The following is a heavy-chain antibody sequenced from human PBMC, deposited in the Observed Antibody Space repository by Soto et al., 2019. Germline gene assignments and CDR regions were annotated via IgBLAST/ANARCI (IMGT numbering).Heavy chain of an antibody. V-gene: IGHV3-74*01. CDR2: INSDGSST. CDR3: AREGWGQLVTPDYYGMDV. Sequence: GGSLRLSCAASGFTFSSYWMHWVRQAPGKGLVWVSRINSDGSSTSYADSVKGRFTISRDNAKNTLYLQMNSLRAEETAVYYCAREGWGQLVTPDYYGMDVWGQGTTVTVSS. CDR1: GFTFSSYW. D-gene: IGHD6-6*01. J-gene: IGHJ6*02.